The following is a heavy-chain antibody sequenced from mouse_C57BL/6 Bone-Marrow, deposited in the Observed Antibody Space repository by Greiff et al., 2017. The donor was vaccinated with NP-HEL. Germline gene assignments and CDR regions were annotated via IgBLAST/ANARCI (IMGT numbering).Heavy chain of an antibody. CDR2: SRNKAHDYTT. Sequence: EVKLMESGGGLVQSGRSLRLSCATSGFTFSDFYMEWVRQAPGKGLEWIAASRNKAHDYTTEYSASVKGRFIVSRDTSPRILYLQKNALRAADTAIYYCARGAYDGYYPLDYWGQGTTLTVSS. CDR3: ARGAYDGYYPLDY. V-gene: IGHV7-1*01. D-gene: IGHD2-3*01. J-gene: IGHJ2*01. CDR1: GFTFSDFY.